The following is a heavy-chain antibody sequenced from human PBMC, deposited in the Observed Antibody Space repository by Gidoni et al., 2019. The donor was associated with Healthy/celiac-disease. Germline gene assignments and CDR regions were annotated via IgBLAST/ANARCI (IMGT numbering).Heavy chain of an antibody. D-gene: IGHD4-17*01. CDR1: GFTFSRYS. Sequence: EVQLVESGGGLVQPGGSLRLSCAASGFTFSRYSMNWVRQAPGKGLECVSYISSSSSTIYYADSVKGRFTISRDNAKNSLYLQRNSLRAEDTAVYYCASLSSHDYGDYGYWYFDLWGRGTLVTVSS. CDR3: ASLSSHDYGDYGYWYFDL. V-gene: IGHV3-48*01. CDR2: ISSSSSTI. J-gene: IGHJ2*01.